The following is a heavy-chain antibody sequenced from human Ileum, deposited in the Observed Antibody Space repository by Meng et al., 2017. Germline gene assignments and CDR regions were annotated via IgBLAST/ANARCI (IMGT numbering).Heavy chain of an antibody. CDR2: ASS. Sequence: SGRYVMSSGTLWGWITHTDVNGVECIVYASSNSNPSLNTRVTISLDTFRNQLSLQLTSVTAADTPVYYCARDHWGSLDYWGQGVLVTVSS. CDR1: GRYVMSSGTL. V-gene: IGHV4-61*08. J-gene: IGHJ4*02. CDR3: ARDHWGSLDY. D-gene: IGHD7-27*01.